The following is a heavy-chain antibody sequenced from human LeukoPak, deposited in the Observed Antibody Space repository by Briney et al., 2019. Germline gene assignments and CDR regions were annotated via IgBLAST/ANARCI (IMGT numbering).Heavy chain of an antibody. CDR1: GFTFSSYA. J-gene: IGHJ3*02. V-gene: IGHV3-23*01. CDR3: AKDSWNDRLRHDAFDI. Sequence: GGSLRLSCAASGFTFSSYAMSWVRQAPGKGLEWVSAISGSGGSTYYADSVKGRFTISRDNSKNTLYLQMNSLRAEDTAVYYCAKDSWNDRLRHDAFDIWGQGTMVTVSS. D-gene: IGHD1-1*01. CDR2: ISGSGGST.